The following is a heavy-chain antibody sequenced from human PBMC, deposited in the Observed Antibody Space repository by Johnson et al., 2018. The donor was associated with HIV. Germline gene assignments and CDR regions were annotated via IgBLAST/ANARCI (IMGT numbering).Heavy chain of an antibody. CDR1: GFNFTNYG. J-gene: IGHJ3*02. CDR2: ISYDGSNK. Sequence: QVQLVESGGGVVQPGGSLRVSCVASGFNFTNYGMHWVRQAPGKGLEWVAVISYDGSNKYYADSVKGRFTISRDNSKDTLYLQMNSLRAEDTAVYYCARDPSYDMAHTDGFDIWGQGTMVTVSS. V-gene: IGHV3-30*19. CDR3: ARDPSYDMAHTDGFDI. D-gene: IGHD3-22*01.